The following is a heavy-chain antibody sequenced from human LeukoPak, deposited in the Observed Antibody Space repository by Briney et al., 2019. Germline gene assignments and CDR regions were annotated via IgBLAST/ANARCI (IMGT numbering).Heavy chain of an antibody. V-gene: IGHV3-7*01. CDR1: GIIITSYW. J-gene: IGHJ5*02. CDR2: IKQDGSEK. CDR3: ASHSYGYNH. D-gene: IGHD3-16*01. Sequence: GGSLRLSCAASGIIITSYWMSWVRQTPGKGLEWVANIKQDGSEKNYVDSVKGRFTIFRGNARNSLYLQMNSLRAEDTAVYYCASHSYGYNHWGQGTLVIVSS.